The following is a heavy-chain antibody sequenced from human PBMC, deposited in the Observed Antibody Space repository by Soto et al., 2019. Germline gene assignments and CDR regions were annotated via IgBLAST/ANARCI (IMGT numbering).Heavy chain of an antibody. J-gene: IGHJ4*02. CDR2: IRYTGGST. V-gene: IGHV3-23*01. CDR3: AKDRLAGNFDY. Sequence: GGSLRLSCAASGFTFSSYGMHWVRQAPGKGLEWVATIRYTGGSTYYADSVKGRFTISRDNSKNTLYLQMNGLRVEDTAVYYCAKDRLAGNFDYWGQGTQVTVSS. CDR1: GFTFSSYG.